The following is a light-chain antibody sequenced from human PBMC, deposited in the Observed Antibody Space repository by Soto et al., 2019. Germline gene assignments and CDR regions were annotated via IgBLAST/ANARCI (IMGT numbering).Light chain of an antibody. CDR2: GAS. CDR3: QQYGSSPHT. Sequence: DIVLTQSPGTLSLSPGGRATLSCRASQSVSNSDLAWYQQKPGQAPRLLIYGASSRATGIPDRFSGSGSGTDFTLTISRLQSEDFAVYYCQQYGSSPHTFGQGTKVEIK. V-gene: IGKV3-20*01. CDR1: QSVSNSD. J-gene: IGKJ1*01.